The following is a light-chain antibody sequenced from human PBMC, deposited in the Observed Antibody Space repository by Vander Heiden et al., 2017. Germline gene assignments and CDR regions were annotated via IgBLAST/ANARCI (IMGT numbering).Light chain of an antibody. Sequence: QKVTISCSGSSSNIGNNYVSWYQQLPGTAPKLLIYDNNKRPSGIPDRFSGSKSGTSATLGITGLQAGDEADYYCGTWDSSLSAYVFGTGTKLTVL. J-gene: IGLJ1*01. V-gene: IGLV1-51*01. CDR2: DNN. CDR1: SSNIGNNY. CDR3: GTWDSSLSAYV.